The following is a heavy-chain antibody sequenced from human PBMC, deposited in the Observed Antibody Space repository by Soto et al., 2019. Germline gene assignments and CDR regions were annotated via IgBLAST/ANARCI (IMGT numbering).Heavy chain of an antibody. CDR3: AKSKYSASWYDY. D-gene: IGHD6-6*01. CDR1: GFTFSSYA. J-gene: IGHJ4*02. Sequence: HPGGSLRLSCAASGFTFSSYAMTWVRQAPGKGLEWVSAISGGGESTYYADSVKGRFTISRDSSKNTLFLQMNSLRAEDTAVYYCAKSKYSASWYDYWGQGTLVTVSS. CDR2: ISGGGEST. V-gene: IGHV3-23*01.